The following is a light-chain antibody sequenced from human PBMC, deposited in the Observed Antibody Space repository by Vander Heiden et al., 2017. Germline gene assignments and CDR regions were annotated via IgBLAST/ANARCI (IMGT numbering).Light chain of an antibody. J-gene: IGKJ2*01. CDR2: GAS. V-gene: IGKV3-20*01. CDR1: QSVSSSY. CDR3: QQYGSSPPYT. Sequence: TVLTQSPGTLSWSPGEGAALACRASQSVSSSYLAWYQQKPGQAPGLLIYGASSRATGIPDRFSGSGSGTGFTLTISRLEPEDFAVYYCQQYGSSPPYTFGQGTKLEIK.